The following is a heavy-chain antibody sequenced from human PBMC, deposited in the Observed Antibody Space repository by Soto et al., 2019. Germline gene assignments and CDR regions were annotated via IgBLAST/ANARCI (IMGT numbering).Heavy chain of an antibody. CDR2: ISGSGGST. CDR1: GFTFSSYA. J-gene: IGHJ3*02. Sequence: AVGSLRLSCAASGFTFSSYAMSWVRQAPGKGLEWVSAISGSGGSTYYADSAKGRFTISRDNSKNTLYLQMNSLRAEDTAVYYCEGYGDAFDIWGQGTMVTVSS. V-gene: IGHV3-23*01. CDR3: EGYGDAFDI. D-gene: IGHD5-12*01.